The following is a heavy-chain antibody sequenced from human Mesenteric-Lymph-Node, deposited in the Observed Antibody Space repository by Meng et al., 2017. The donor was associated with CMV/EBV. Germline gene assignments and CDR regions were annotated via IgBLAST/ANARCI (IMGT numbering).Heavy chain of an antibody. CDR3: ARGRFGVDY. CDR1: GGSFSGYY. Sequence: LRLTCAAYGGSFSGYYWSWIRQPPGKGLEWIGEINHSGSTNYNPSLKSRVTISVDTSKNQFSLKLSSVTAADTAVYYCARGRFGVDYWGQGTLVTVSS. D-gene: IGHD3-10*01. CDR2: INHSGST. V-gene: IGHV4-34*01. J-gene: IGHJ4*02.